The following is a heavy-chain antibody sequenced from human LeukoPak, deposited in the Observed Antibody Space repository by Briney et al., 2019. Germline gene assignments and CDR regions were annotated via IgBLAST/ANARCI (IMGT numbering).Heavy chain of an antibody. V-gene: IGHV1-69*02. CDR2: IIPILGIA. J-gene: IGHJ4*02. Sequence: SVKVSFKASGGTFISYTISWVRQAPGQGLEWMGRIIPILGIANYAQKFQGRVTITADKSTSTAYMELSSMRSEDTAVYYCARGLCSGGSCYFSLADYWGQGTLVTVSS. CDR1: GGTFISYT. D-gene: IGHD2-15*01. CDR3: ARGLCSGGSCYFSLADY.